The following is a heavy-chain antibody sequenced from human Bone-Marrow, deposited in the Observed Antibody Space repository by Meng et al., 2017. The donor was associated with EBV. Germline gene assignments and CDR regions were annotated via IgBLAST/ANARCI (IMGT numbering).Heavy chain of an antibody. J-gene: IGHJ4*02. CDR2: IIPIFGTA. V-gene: IGHV1-69*06. CDR3: ARERDIVVFDY. CDR1: GGTFSSYA. Sequence: QVQLVQSGAEVKKXXXXXKXSCKASGGTFSSYAISWVRQAPGQGLEWMGGIIPIFGTANYAQKFQGRVTITADKSTSTAYMELSSLRSEDTAVYYCARERDIVVFDYWGQGTLVTVSS. D-gene: IGHD2-15*01.